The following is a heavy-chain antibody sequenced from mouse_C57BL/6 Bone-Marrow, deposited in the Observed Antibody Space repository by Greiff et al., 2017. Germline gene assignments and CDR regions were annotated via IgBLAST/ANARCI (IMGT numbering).Heavy chain of an antibody. CDR1: GFTFSSYA. J-gene: IGHJ3*01. CDR3: ARDRSYYDYDGAWFAY. D-gene: IGHD2-4*01. V-gene: IGHV5-4*01. Sequence: EVMLVESGGGLVKPGGSLKLSCAASGFTFSSYAMSWVRQTPEKRLEWVATISDGGSYTYYPDNVKGRFTISRDNAKNNLYLQMSHLKSEDTAMYYCARDRSYYDYDGAWFAYWGQGTLVTVSA. CDR2: ISDGGSYT.